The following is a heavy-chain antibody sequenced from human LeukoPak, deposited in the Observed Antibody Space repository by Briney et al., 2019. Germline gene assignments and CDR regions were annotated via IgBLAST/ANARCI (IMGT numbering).Heavy chain of an antibody. Sequence: PSETLSLTCTVSGDFITSSSYYWGWIRQPPGKGLEWIGTIYYSGTTYYNPSLESRVTLSIDRSNNHFSLMLSSVTAADTAVYYCARDDSSGLSNWGQGTLVTVSS. CDR1: GDFITSSSYY. CDR2: IYYSGTT. D-gene: IGHD3-22*01. V-gene: IGHV4-39*02. J-gene: IGHJ4*02. CDR3: ARDDSSGLSN.